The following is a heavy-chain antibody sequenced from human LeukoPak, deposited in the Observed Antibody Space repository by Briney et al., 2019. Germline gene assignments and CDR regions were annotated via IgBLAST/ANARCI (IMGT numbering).Heavy chain of an antibody. V-gene: IGHV4-61*09. J-gene: IGHJ4*02. CDR3: TREKSYGYIRADS. CDR2: IYASGGT. Sequence: SQTLSLTCTVSGGSISSGSYYWSWIRQPAGKGLAWIGHIYASGGTKYNPSLESRVTISIDTSKNQLSLRLSSVTAADTAVYYCTREKSYGYIRADSWGQGTLVAVSS. D-gene: IGHD3-16*01. CDR1: GGSISSGSYY.